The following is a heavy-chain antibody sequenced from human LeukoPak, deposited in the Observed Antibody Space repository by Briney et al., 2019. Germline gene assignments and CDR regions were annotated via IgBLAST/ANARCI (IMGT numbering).Heavy chain of an antibody. D-gene: IGHD6-13*01. Sequence: GGSLRLPCAASGFTFRNFGMSWVRQAPGKGPKWVANIKKDESETYYVDSVKGRFTISRDNAKNSLYLQMNSLTADDTAVYYCARASSSWSSFDNWGQGTLVTVSS. V-gene: IGHV3-7*04. CDR3: ARASSSWSSFDN. CDR2: IKKDESET. CDR1: GFTFRNFG. J-gene: IGHJ4*02.